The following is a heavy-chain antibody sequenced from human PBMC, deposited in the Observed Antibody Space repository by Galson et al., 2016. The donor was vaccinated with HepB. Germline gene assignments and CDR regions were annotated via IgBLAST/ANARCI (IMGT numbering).Heavy chain of an antibody. J-gene: IGHJ6*04. D-gene: IGHD1-1*01. CDR2: IYSGGTT. V-gene: IGHV3-53*05. Sequence: SLRLSCAASGFTFSSFWMSWVRQSPGKGLEWVSVIYSGGTTDYAVSVKGRFTISRDESKNTLYLQMNSLRGDDTAVYFCARDERRYGMDVWGKGTTATVSS. CDR3: ARDERRYGMDV. CDR1: GFTFSSFW.